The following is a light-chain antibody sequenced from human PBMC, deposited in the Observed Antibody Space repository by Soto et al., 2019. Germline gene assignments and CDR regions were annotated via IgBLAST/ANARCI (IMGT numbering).Light chain of an antibody. V-gene: IGKV3D-7*01. CDR3: QHDYNFHPT. J-gene: IGKJ4*02. CDR1: QSVSSSY. CDR2: GAS. Sequence: PGERVTLSCRASQSVSSSYLTWYQQKPGQAPRLLIYGASTRATGIPARFSGSGSGTDFTLTISSLQPEDFAVYYCQHDYNFHPTFGGGTKVEIK.